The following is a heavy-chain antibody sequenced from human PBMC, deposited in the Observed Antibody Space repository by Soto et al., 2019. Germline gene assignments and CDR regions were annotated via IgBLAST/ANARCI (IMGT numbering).Heavy chain of an antibody. CDR2: IIPIFATA. CDR3: ARGQYYYDSSSFYYYGMDV. J-gene: IGHJ6*02. Sequence: QVQLVQSGAEVKKPGSSVKVSCKASGGTFSSYAISWVRQAPGQGLEWMGGIIPIFATANYAQKFQGRVTITADDSTSTAYMELSSLRSEDTAVYYCARGQYYYDSSSFYYYGMDVWGQGTTVTVSS. V-gene: IGHV1-69*01. D-gene: IGHD3-22*01. CDR1: GGTFSSYA.